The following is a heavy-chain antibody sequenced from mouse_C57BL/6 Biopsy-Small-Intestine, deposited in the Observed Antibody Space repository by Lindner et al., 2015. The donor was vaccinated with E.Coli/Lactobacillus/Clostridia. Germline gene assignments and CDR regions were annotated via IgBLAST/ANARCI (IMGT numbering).Heavy chain of an antibody. CDR3: ARDDCGGDCYTENWFDP. CDR2: INPNSGGT. Sequence: SVKVSCKASGYTFTGYYIHWVRQAPGQGLEWMGRINPNSGGTNYAQKFQGRVTMTRDTSISTAYMELSRLRSDDTAVYYCARDDCGGDCYTENWFDPWGQGTLVTVSS. J-gene: IGHJ4*01. D-gene: IGHD2-13*01. V-gene: IGHV1-53*01. CDR1: GYTFTGYY.